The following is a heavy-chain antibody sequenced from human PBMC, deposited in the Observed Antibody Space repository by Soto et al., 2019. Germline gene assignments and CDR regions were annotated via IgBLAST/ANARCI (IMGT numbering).Heavy chain of an antibody. J-gene: IGHJ4*02. D-gene: IGHD3-10*01. CDR2: IIPMVGMS. CDR1: GDTFNFYT. CDR3: ATSYGSGSRPFDS. Sequence: SVKVSCKASGDTFNFYTLSWVRQAPGQGLEWMGRIIPMVGMSNYAQKFQGRVTIIADRSTNTTYMQLSSLRSEDTALYYCATSYGSGSRPFDSWGQGTPVTVSS. V-gene: IGHV1-69*02.